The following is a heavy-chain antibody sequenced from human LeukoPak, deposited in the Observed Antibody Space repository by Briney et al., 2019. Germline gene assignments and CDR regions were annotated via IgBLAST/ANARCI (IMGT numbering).Heavy chain of an antibody. V-gene: IGHV3-74*03. CDR3: ARDQRVPGRPEIDY. CDR1: GFTFRNHW. Sequence: PGGSLRLSCAASGFTFRNHWMHWVRQTPGKGLVWVSRISSDGSSTTYADSVKGRFTISRDNAKNTLYLQMNNLRAEDTAMYYCARDQRVPGRPEIDYWGQGTLVIVSS. J-gene: IGHJ4*02. D-gene: IGHD2-2*01. CDR2: ISSDGSST.